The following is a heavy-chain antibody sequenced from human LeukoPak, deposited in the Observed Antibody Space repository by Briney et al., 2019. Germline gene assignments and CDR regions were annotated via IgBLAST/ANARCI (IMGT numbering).Heavy chain of an antibody. J-gene: IGHJ6*02. CDR1: GITVSSSY. Sequence: GGSLRLSCAASGITVSSSYMNWVRQAPGKGLEWVSVIYSGGTTDYADSVKGRFTISRDKTKNTLFLQMNSLRVEDTAVYYCARGEDNWIYKRVHKTMDVWGQGTTVTVSS. V-gene: IGHV3-66*02. CDR2: IYSGGTT. CDR3: ARGEDNWIYKRVHKTMDV. D-gene: IGHD1-7*01.